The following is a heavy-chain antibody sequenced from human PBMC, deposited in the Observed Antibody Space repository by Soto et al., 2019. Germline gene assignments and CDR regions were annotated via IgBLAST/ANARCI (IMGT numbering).Heavy chain of an antibody. V-gene: IGHV3-30-3*01. CDR1: GFSFSSYA. Sequence: GGSLRLSCAASGFSFSSYAMHWVRQAPGKGLEWVAVVSYDGSDKYYADSVKGRFTISRDNSKNTLYLQMNSLRAEDTALHYCARSIVASTYAFDIWGQGTMVTVSS. CDR2: VSYDGSDK. J-gene: IGHJ3*02. D-gene: IGHD5-12*01. CDR3: ARSIVASTYAFDI.